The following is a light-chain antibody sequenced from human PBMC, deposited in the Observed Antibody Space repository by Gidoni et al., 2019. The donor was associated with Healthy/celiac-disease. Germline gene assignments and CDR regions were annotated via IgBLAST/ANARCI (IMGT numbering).Light chain of an antibody. CDR2: GAS. CDR1: QSVSSN. Sequence: EIVMTQSPATLSVSPGERATLSCRASQSVSSNLAWYQQKPGQAPRLLIYGASTRATGIPARFSGSGSGTEFTLTISSLQSEDFAVYYCQQHNNWPPFTFGGGTKLEIK. CDR3: QQHNNWPPFT. V-gene: IGKV3-15*01. J-gene: IGKJ4*01.